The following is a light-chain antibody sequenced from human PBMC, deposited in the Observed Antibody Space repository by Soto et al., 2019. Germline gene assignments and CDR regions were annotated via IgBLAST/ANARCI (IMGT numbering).Light chain of an antibody. Sequence: EIVMTQSPATLSVSPGERATLSCRASQSVSSNLAWYQQKPGQAPRLLIYGASIRATGIPARFSGSRSGTEFTLTISSLQSEDFAVYYCQQYNNWPSLTFGQGTKLEIK. V-gene: IGKV3-15*01. CDR2: GAS. CDR1: QSVSSN. CDR3: QQYNNWPSLT. J-gene: IGKJ2*01.